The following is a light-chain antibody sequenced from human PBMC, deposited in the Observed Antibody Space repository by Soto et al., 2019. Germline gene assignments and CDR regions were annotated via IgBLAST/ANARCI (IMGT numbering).Light chain of an antibody. CDR2: DTS. V-gene: IGKV3-15*01. J-gene: IGKJ4*02. CDR3: QPYNNWPLT. CDR1: QSVSIL. Sequence: EIVMTQSPATLSVSPGERATLSCRASQSVSILLAWYQQKPGQAPRLLIYDTSTRATGVPARFSGSRSGPEFTLTINSRQSEDFAIYYCQPYNNWPLTFGGGTKV.